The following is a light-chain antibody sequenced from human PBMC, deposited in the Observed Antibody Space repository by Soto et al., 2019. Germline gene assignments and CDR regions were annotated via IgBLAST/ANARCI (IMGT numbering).Light chain of an antibody. J-gene: IGLJ2*01. CDR3: SSYARSNILV. Sequence: QSVLTQPPSASGSPGQSVTISCTGTSSDVGGYNFVSWYQQHPGKAPKLMIYEVSERPSGVPDRFPGSKSGNTASLTVSGRQAEDYADYYCSSYARSNILVFGGGTKVTVL. CDR2: EVS. CDR1: SSDVGGYNF. V-gene: IGLV2-8*01.